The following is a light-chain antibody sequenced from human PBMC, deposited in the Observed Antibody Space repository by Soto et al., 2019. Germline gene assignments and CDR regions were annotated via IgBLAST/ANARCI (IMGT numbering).Light chain of an antibody. CDR1: QSLLHSNGYNY. V-gene: IGKV2-28*01. Sequence: DIVMTQSPLSLPVTPGEPASISCRSSQSLLHSNGYNYLDWYLQKPGQSPQLLIYLGFNRASGVPDRLSGSGSGTDFTLKISRVEAEDVGVYYCMQALQTPPMFGPGTKVEI. CDR2: LGF. J-gene: IGKJ1*01. CDR3: MQALQTPPM.